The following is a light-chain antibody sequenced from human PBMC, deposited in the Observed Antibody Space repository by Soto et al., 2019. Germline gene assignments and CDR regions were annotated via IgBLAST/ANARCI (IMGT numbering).Light chain of an antibody. CDR3: QQSYSTPRT. CDR2: AAS. V-gene: IGKV1-39*01. CDR1: QSISSY. J-gene: IGKJ3*01. Sequence: DIQMTQSPSSLSASVGDRVTITCRASQSISSYLNWYQQKPGKAPKLLIYAASSLQSGVPSWFSGNGSGTDFTLTISSLQPEDFATYYYQQSYSTPRTFGPGTKVDIK.